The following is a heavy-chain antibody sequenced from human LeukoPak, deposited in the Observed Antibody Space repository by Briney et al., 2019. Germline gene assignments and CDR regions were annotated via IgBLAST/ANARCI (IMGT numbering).Heavy chain of an antibody. Sequence: HGESLKISCKGSGYRFTDYWIGWVRQMPGKGLEWMGIIHPGDSDTRYSPSFQGQVTISVDKSINTAYLRWSSLKASDTAIYYCARLPHWYFELWGRGTLVTVSS. J-gene: IGHJ2*01. CDR3: ARLPHWYFEL. CDR1: GYRFTDYW. V-gene: IGHV5-51*01. CDR2: IHPGDSDT.